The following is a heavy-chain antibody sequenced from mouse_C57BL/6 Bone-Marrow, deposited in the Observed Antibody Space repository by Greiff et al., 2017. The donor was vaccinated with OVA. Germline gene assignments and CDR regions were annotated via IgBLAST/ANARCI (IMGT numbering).Heavy chain of an antibody. J-gene: IGHJ2*01. Sequence: EVMLVESGGGLVQPGGSLKLSCAASGFTFSDYGMAWVRQAPRKGPEWVAFISNLAYSIYYADTVTGRFTISRENAKNTLYLEMSSLRAEDTAMYYCARLDYDANYFDYWGQGTTLTVSS. D-gene: IGHD2-4*01. V-gene: IGHV5-15*01. CDR2: ISNLAYSI. CDR1: GFTFSDYG. CDR3: ARLDYDANYFDY.